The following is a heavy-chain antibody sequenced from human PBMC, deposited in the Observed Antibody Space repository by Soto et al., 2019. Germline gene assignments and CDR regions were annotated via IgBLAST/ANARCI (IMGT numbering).Heavy chain of an antibody. Sequence: QVQLEQSGAEVKKPGATVKVSCKASGYTFTSYDINWVRQATGQGLEWMGWMNPNSGNTGYAQKFQGRVTMTRNTSISTAYMELSSLRSEDTAVYYCAREFSYSGSYPWMDWGQGTLVTVSS. J-gene: IGHJ4*02. CDR3: AREFSYSGSYPWMD. V-gene: IGHV1-8*01. CDR2: MNPNSGNT. CDR1: GYTFTSYD. D-gene: IGHD1-26*01.